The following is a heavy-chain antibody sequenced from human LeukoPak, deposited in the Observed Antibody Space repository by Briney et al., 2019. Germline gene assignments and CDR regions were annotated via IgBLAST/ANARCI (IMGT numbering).Heavy chain of an antibody. D-gene: IGHD6-6*01. V-gene: IGHV2-5*01. CDR3: AHRSVAIRPTFFWFDP. J-gene: IGHJ5*02. CDR1: GFSLSTSGVG. Sequence: SGPTLVKPTQTLTLTCTFSGFSLSTSGVGVGWIRQPPGKALEWLALIYWNDDKRYNPSLKNRLTITKDTPKNQVVLTMTNMDHVDTATYYCAHRSVAIRPTFFWFDPWGQGTLVTVSS. CDR2: IYWNDDK.